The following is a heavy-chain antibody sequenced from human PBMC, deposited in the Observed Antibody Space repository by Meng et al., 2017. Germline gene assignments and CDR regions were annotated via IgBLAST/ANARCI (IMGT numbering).Heavy chain of an antibody. CDR2: INPNSGGT. J-gene: IGHJ4*02. CDR1: GGTFSSYA. D-gene: IGHD4-17*01. Sequence: QGQLVQSGADVKKPGSSVKVSCKASGGTFSSYAISWVRQAPGQGLEWMGRINPNSGGTNYAQKFQGRVTMTRDTSISTAYMELSRLRSDDTAVYYCARDDYGDYFDYWGQGTLVTVSS. V-gene: IGHV1-2*06. CDR3: ARDDYGDYFDY.